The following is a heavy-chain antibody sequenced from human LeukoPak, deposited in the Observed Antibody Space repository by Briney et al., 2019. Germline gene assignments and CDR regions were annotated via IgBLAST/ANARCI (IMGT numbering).Heavy chain of an antibody. V-gene: IGHV4-34*01. D-gene: IGHD2-2*01. J-gene: IGHJ6*02. Sequence: SETLSLTCAVYGGSFSGYYWSWIRQPPGKGLEWIGEINHIGSTNYNPSLKSRVTISVATSKNQFSLKLSSVTAADTAVYYCARGSGYCSSTSCYYYYGMDVWGQGTTVTVSS. CDR3: ARGSGYCSSTSCYYYYGMDV. CDR2: INHIGST. CDR1: GGSFSGYY.